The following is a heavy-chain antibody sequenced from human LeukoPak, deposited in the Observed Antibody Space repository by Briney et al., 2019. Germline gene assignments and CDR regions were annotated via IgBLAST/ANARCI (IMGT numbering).Heavy chain of an antibody. Sequence: KPSETLSLTCTVSGGSISSYYWSWIRQPPGKGLEWIGYIYTSGSTNYNPSLKSRVTISVDTSKNQFSLKLSSVTAADTAVYYCARQLSYYDFWSGYLDAFDIWGQGTMVTVSS. CDR3: ARQLSYYDFWSGYLDAFDI. CDR1: GGSISSYY. J-gene: IGHJ3*02. CDR2: IYTSGST. D-gene: IGHD3-3*01. V-gene: IGHV4-4*09.